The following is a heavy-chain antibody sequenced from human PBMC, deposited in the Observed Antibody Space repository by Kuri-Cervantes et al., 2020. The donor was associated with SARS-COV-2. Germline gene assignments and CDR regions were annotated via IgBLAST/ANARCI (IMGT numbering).Heavy chain of an antibody. D-gene: IGHD1-26*01. J-gene: IGHJ4*02. CDR2: FYYSGTT. Sequence: ESLKISCTVSGGSISSYYWSWIRQPPGKGLEWIGYFYYSGTTNYNPSLKNRVTMSVDTSKNQFSLNLSSVTAADTAVYYCARDNILFSGSGFDYWGQGTLVTVS. CDR1: GGSISSYY. V-gene: IGHV4-59*01. CDR3: ARDNILFSGSGFDY.